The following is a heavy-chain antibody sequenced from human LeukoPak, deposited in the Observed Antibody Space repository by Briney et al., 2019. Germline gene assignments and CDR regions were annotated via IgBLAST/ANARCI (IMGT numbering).Heavy chain of an antibody. J-gene: IGHJ5*02. D-gene: IGHD1-20*01. CDR1: GGSIKNYH. CDR3: VRVGYNWNDVGPFDP. CDR2: IYYSGNT. Sequence: SETLSLTCTVSGGSIKNYHWSWIRQPPGKGLDWIGYIYYSGNTNYNPSLKSRVTISVDTSKNQFSLKLSSVTSADTAVYYCVRVGYNWNDVGPFDPWGQGTLVTVSS. V-gene: IGHV4-59*01.